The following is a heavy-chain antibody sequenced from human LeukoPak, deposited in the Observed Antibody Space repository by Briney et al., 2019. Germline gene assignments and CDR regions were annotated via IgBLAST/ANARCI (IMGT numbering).Heavy chain of an antibody. CDR2: INPSSGST. D-gene: IGHD3-10*01. J-gene: IGHJ4*02. Sequence: ASVKLSCKASGYTFTIYYIHWVRQAPGQGLEWMGIINPSSGSTSYAQKFQGRVTMTRDTSTSTVYMELSSLRSEDTAVYYCARAGIFDYWGQGTLGTVSS. CDR1: GYTFTIYY. V-gene: IGHV1-46*01. CDR3: ARAGIFDY.